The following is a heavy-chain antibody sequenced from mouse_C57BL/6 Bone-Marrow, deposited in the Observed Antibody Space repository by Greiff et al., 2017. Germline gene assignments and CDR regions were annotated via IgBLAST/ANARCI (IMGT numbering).Heavy chain of an antibody. CDR2: IRSKSNNYAT. J-gene: IGHJ1*03. CDR3: VRHPYSDV. CDR1: GFSFNTYA. V-gene: IGHV10-1*01. Sequence: EVKLMESGGGLVQPKGSLNLSCAASGFSFNTYAMNWVRQAPGKGLEWVARIRSKSNNYATYYADSVKDRFTISRDNSESMHYLQMNNLKTEDTAMYYCVRHPYSDVWGTGTTVTVSS.